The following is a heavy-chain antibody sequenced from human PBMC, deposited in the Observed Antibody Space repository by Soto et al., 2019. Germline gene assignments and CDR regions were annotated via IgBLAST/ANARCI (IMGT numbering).Heavy chain of an antibody. CDR2: IYYSGST. Sequence: QVQLQESGPGLVKPSQTLSLTYTVSGGSISSGGYYWSWIRQHPGKGLEWIGYIYYSGSTYYNPSLKSRVTISVDTSKNQFSLKLSSVTAADTAVYYCARDRNREYSSSGAQSVDYYYYYGMDVWGQGTTVTVSS. CDR1: GGSISSGGYY. D-gene: IGHD6-6*01. CDR3: ARDRNREYSSSGAQSVDYYYYYGMDV. V-gene: IGHV4-31*03. J-gene: IGHJ6*02.